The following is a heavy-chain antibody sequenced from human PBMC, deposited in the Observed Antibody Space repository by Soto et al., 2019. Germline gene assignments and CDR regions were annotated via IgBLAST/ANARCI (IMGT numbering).Heavy chain of an antibody. D-gene: IGHD3-22*01. V-gene: IGHV4-39*02. CDR2: IYYSGST. CDR1: GGSISSSSFY. CDR3: ARRGDRSGYYFWFDP. J-gene: IGHJ5*02. Sequence: PSETLSVNCTVSGGSISSSSFYWGWIRQPPGKGMEWIGTIYYSGSTYYNPYLKNRVTISVDASKIHFSLNLISVTAADTSLYYCARRGDRSGYYFWFDPWGQGTLVTVSS.